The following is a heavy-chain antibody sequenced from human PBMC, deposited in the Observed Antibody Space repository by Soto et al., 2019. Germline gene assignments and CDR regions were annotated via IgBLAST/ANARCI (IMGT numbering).Heavy chain of an antibody. CDR3: ATDKSRSPFDH. Sequence: GGSLKISSAASGYTLSMCGMHWVCQAQDKGLEWVAVTWHDGSIEQYADSVTGRFNIPRDNSKNTLSLQMNSLRAEDTAMYYCATDKSRSPFDHWGPRTLVTVPS. J-gene: IGHJ4*02. D-gene: IGHD3-16*02. CDR1: GYTLSMCG. CDR2: TWHDGSIE. V-gene: IGHV3-33*01.